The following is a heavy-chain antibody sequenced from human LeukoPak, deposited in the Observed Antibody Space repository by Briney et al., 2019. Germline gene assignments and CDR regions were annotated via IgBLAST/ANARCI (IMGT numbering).Heavy chain of an antibody. V-gene: IGHV3-23*01. D-gene: IGHD2-15*01. Sequence: PGGSLRLSCVASGFTFSSFAMSWVRQAPGKGLEWVSSISGNGGSTYYADSVRGRFTISRDNSKNTLYLQMNSLRVEDTAVYFCAKHGYCSEGTCYANYYYGMDVWGQGTTVTVSS. CDR3: AKHGYCSEGTCYANYYYGMDV. J-gene: IGHJ6*02. CDR2: ISGNGGST. CDR1: GFTFSSFA.